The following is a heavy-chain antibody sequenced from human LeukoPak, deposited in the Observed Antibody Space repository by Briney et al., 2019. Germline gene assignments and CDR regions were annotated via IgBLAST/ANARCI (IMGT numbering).Heavy chain of an antibody. CDR2: INWNGGST. CDR1: GFTFSDSY. V-gene: IGHV3-20*04. CDR3: ARGGEHGLGPFDY. D-gene: IGHD3-16*01. J-gene: IGHJ4*02. Sequence: PGGSLRLSCAASGFTFSDSYMTWIRQAPGKGLEWVSGINWNGGSTGYADSVKGRFTISRDNAKNSLYLQMNSLRAEDTALYYCARGGEHGLGPFDYWGQGTLVTVSS.